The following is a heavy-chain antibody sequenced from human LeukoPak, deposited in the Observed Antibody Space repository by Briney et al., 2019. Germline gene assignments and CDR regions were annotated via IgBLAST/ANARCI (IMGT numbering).Heavy chain of an antibody. D-gene: IGHD3-10*01. CDR2: ISYDGSNK. CDR1: GFTFSSYG. J-gene: IGHJ4*02. CDR3: AKDPAYYGSGSYYNPLYYFDY. Sequence: PGGSLRLSCAASGFTFSSYGMHWVRQAPGKGLEWVAVISYDGSNKYYADSVKGRFTISRDNSKNTLYLQMNSLRAEDTAVYYCAKDPAYYGSGSYYNPLYYFDYWGQGTLVTVSS. V-gene: IGHV3-30*18.